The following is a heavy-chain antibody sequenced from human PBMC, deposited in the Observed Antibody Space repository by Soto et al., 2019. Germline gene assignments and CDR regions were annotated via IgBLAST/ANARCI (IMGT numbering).Heavy chain of an antibody. V-gene: IGHV3-30-3*01. D-gene: IGHD2-15*01. CDR1: GFTFSSYA. J-gene: IGHJ1*01. Sequence: PGGSLRLSCSAAGFTFSSYAMHWVRQAPGKGLEWVAVISYDGSNKYYADSVKGRFTISRDNSKNSLYLQMNSLRAEDTAVYYCARGSLGYCSGGSCYSDAEYFQHWGQGTLVTVSS. CDR2: ISYDGSNK. CDR3: ARGSLGYCSGGSCYSDAEYFQH.